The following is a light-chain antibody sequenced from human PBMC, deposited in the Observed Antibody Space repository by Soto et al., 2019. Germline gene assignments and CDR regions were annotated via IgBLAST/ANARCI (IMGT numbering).Light chain of an antibody. CDR1: EGINNY. CDR3: QQYQRCPPS. J-gene: IGKJ4*01. V-gene: IGKV1-16*01. CDR2: GAT. Sequence: DIQMTQSPSSLSASIGDRVTIICRASEGINNYLAWFQQKPGKAPKSLIYGATYLQSGVPPRFSGSEFGTEFSLTISSLQPEDIATYYCQQYQRCPPSFGGGTKVDIK.